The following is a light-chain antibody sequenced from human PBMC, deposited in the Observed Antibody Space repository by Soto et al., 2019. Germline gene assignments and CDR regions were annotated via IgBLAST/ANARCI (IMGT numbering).Light chain of an antibody. CDR3: QQYNSWPET. CDR2: GAS. V-gene: IGKV3-20*01. CDR1: QSVSNNY. Sequence: IVLTQSPGTLSLSPWERATLSCRASQSVSNNYLAWYQQKPGQAPRLLIYGASNRATGIPDRFSGSGSGTDFTLTISRLEPEDFAVYYCQQYNSWPETFGQGTKVDIK. J-gene: IGKJ1*01.